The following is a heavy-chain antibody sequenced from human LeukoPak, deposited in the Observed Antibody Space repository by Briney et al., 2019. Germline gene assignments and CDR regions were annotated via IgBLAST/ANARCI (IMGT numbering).Heavy chain of an antibody. CDR1: GFTVSSNS. D-gene: IGHD4/OR15-4a*01. CDR3: ARRAGAYSYPYDY. Sequence: GGSLRLSCTVSGFTVSSNSISWVRQAPGKGLEWVSFIYSDNTHYSDSVKGRFTISRDNSKNTLYLQMNSLRAEDTAVYYCARRAGAYSYPYDYWGQGTLVTVSS. CDR2: IYSDNT. V-gene: IGHV3-53*01. J-gene: IGHJ4*02.